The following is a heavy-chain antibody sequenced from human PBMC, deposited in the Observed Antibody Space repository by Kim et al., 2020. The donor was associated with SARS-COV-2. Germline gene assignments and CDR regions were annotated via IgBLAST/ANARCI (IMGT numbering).Heavy chain of an antibody. CDR2: ISAYNGNT. CDR3: AREAEGINGLVYAIPAGFDY. Sequence: ASVKVSCKASGYTFTSYGISWVRQAPGQGLEWMGWISAYNGNTNYAQKLQGRVTMTTDTSTSTAYMELRSLRSDDTAVYYCAREAEGINGLVYAIPAGFDYWGQGTLVTVSS. J-gene: IGHJ4*02. V-gene: IGHV1-18*01. D-gene: IGHD2-8*01. CDR1: GYTFTSYG.